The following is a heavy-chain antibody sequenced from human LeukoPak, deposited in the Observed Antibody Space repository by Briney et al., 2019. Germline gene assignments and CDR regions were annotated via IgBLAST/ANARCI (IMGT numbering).Heavy chain of an antibody. CDR3: ARGYDFWSGYRIAFDI. D-gene: IGHD3-3*01. V-gene: IGHV1-8*01. Sequence: ASVKVSCKASGYTFTSYDINWVRQATGQGLEWMGWMNPNSGNTGYAQKFQGRVTMTRNTSISTAYMELSSLRSEDTAVYYCARGYDFWSGYRIAFDIWGQGTMVTVSS. CDR2: MNPNSGNT. CDR1: GYTFTSYD. J-gene: IGHJ3*02.